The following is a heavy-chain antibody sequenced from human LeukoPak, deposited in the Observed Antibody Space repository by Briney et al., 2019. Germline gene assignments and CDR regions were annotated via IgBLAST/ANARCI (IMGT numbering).Heavy chain of an antibody. Sequence: GASVKVSCKASGGTFSSYAISWVRQAPGQGLEWMGGIIPIFGTASYAQKFQGRVTITADKSTSTAYMELSSLRSEDTAVYYCAREVGECAFDIWGQGTMVTVSS. V-gene: IGHV1-69*06. CDR3: AREVGECAFDI. J-gene: IGHJ3*02. CDR2: IIPIFGTA. CDR1: GGTFSSYA. D-gene: IGHD3-16*01.